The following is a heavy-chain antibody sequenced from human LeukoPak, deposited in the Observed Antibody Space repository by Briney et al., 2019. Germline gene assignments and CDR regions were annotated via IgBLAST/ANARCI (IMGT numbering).Heavy chain of an antibody. D-gene: IGHD3-22*01. CDR1: GFTFSTFA. CDR3: TRSSPRITMIVVADDAFDI. Sequence: GGSLRLSCAASGFTFSTFAMHWVRLSPGKGLEWVGRIKSKTDGGTTDYAAPVKGRFTISRDDSKNTLYLQMNSLKTEDTAVYYCTRSSPRITMIVVADDAFDIWGQGTMVTVSS. CDR2: IKSKTDGGTT. V-gene: IGHV3-15*01. J-gene: IGHJ3*02.